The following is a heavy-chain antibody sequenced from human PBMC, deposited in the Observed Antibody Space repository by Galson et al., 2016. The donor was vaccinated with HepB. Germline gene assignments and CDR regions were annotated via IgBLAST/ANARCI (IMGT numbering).Heavy chain of an antibody. CDR2: ISSSSSYI. Sequence: SLRLSCAASGFAFSGSSMNWVRQAPGKGLEWVSSISSSSSYIYYADSVRGRFTISRDNAKNSLYLQMDSLRAEDTAVYYCASRRGDDFLYYGMDVWGQGTTVTVSS. J-gene: IGHJ6*02. V-gene: IGHV3-21*01. CDR3: ASRRGDDFLYYGMDV. CDR1: GFAFSGSS. D-gene: IGHD3-3*01.